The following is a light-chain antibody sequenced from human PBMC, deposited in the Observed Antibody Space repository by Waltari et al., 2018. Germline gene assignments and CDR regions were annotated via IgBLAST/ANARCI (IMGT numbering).Light chain of an antibody. CDR1: NIVSKS. CDR3: QVWDHSSDHVV. Sequence: SYVLTQPPSVSVAPGETATIRCEGNNIVSKSVHWYQQKPGPAPVLVVYDDMNRPSGIPERFSGSISGKPATLTISRVEVGDEADYYCQVWDHSSDHVVFGGGTKLTVL. V-gene: IGLV3-21*01. CDR2: DDM. J-gene: IGLJ2*01.